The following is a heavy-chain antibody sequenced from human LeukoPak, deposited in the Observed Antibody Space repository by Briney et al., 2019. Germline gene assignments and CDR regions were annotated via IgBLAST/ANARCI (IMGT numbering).Heavy chain of an antibody. D-gene: IGHD5-18*01. Sequence: GASLKVSCKASGYTFTGYYMHWVRQAPGQGLEWMGWINPNSGGTNYAQKFQGWVTMTRDTSISTAYMELSRLRSDDTAVYYCARDGNFGYSYMDVWGQGTTVTVSS. CDR2: INPNSGGT. J-gene: IGHJ6*02. CDR1: GYTFTGYY. CDR3: ARDGNFGYSYMDV. V-gene: IGHV1-2*04.